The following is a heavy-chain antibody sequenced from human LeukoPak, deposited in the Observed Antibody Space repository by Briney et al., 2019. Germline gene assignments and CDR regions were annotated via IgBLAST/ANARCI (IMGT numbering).Heavy chain of an antibody. CDR1: GFTFISYA. V-gene: IGHV3-23*01. Sequence: GGSLRLSCAASGFTFISYAMSWVRPAPGKGLEWVSAISGSGGSTYYADSVKGRFTISRDNSKNTLYLQMNSLRAEDTAVYYCAKAPRLQSFDYWGQGTLVTVSS. CDR3: AKAPRLQSFDY. D-gene: IGHD2-15*01. CDR2: ISGSGGST. J-gene: IGHJ4*02.